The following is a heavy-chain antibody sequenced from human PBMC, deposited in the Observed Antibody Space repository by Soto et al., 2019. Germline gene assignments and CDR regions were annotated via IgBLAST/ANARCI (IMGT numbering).Heavy chain of an antibody. CDR1: GFTFSSYS. J-gene: IGHJ4*02. V-gene: IGHV3-48*02. CDR3: ARDKAERYCPGTYCCSPLDY. CDR2: ISSSSDTI. Sequence: GGSGLSCEASGFTFSSYSMNWIRQAPGKGLEWVSYISSSSDTIHYADSVRGRFTLSRDNARNSLYLQMNSLRDDDTAVYYCARDKAERYCPGTYCCSPLDYWGQGILVTVSS. D-gene: IGHD2-8*02.